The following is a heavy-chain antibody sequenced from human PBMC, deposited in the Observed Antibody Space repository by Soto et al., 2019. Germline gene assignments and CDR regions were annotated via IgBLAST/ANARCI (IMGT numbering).Heavy chain of an antibody. CDR1: GYTLTELS. J-gene: IGHJ4*02. D-gene: IGHD3-22*01. Sequence: ASVKVSCKVSGYTLTELSMHWVRQAPGKGLEWMGGFDPEDGETIYAQKFQGRVTMTEDTSTDTAYMELSSLRSEDTAVYYCATMKYDSSGFDYWGQGTLVTVSS. CDR3: ATMKYDSSGFDY. V-gene: IGHV1-24*01. CDR2: FDPEDGET.